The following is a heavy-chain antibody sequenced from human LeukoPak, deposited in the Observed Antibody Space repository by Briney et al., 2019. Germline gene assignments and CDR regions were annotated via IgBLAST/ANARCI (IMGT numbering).Heavy chain of an antibody. J-gene: IGHJ4*02. V-gene: IGHV3-7*01. D-gene: IGHD5-12*01. CDR3: ARASGYSGYDCGY. Sequence: GGSLRLSCAASGFTFSSYWMSWVRQAPGKGLEWVANINEDGSETWYVDSVRGRFTISRDNAKNSLYLQMNSLRAEDTAVYYCARASGYSGYDCGYWGQGTLVTVSS. CDR1: GFTFSSYW. CDR2: INEDGSET.